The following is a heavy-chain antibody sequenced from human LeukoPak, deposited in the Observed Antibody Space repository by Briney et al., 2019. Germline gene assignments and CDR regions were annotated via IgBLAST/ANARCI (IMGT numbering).Heavy chain of an antibody. J-gene: IGHJ5*02. CDR1: RFTFPAYS. CDR3: AVRDTPIEADQTHLNWFDP. D-gene: IGHD5-18*01. CDR2: INSGGT. Sequence: ASVKASCKASRFTFPAYSTHWVRQAPGQGLEWIGWINSGGTKYAQKLQGRVNLTRHTTSKTTYTELTRPRPAHRTLHYIAVRDTPIEADQTHLNWFDPWGQGNQVTVSS. V-gene: IGHV1-2*02.